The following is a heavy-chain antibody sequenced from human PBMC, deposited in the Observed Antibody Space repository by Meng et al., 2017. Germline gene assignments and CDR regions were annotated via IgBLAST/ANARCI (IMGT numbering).Heavy chain of an antibody. CDR1: RHPHHSYA. D-gene: IGHD2-2*01. CDR2: IDTKTGNP. CDR3: TRDGYSDCSRTSCFDS. Sequence: GWRTHGASVMVLSNSSRHPHHSYAKNWPRQAPGQGLQWMGWIDTKTGNPTYVPGFTGRLVFSLDTSVSTAYLQISGLKADDTAVYYCTRDGYSDCSRTSCFDSWGQGTLVTVSS. J-gene: IGHJ4*02. V-gene: IGHV7-4-1*02.